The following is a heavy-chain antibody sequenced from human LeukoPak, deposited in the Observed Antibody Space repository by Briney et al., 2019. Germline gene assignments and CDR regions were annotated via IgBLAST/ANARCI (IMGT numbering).Heavy chain of an antibody. J-gene: IGHJ5*02. CDR2: IIPIFVTA. Sequence: ASVKVSCKASGATFSTYAISWVRQAPGQELEWMGGIIPIFVTANYAQKFQGRVTITADESTSTAYMELSSLRSEDTAVYYCASRDCGGDCYSDNWFDPWGQGTLVTVSS. CDR1: GATFSTYA. CDR3: ASRDCGGDCYSDNWFDP. D-gene: IGHD2-21*02. V-gene: IGHV1-69*13.